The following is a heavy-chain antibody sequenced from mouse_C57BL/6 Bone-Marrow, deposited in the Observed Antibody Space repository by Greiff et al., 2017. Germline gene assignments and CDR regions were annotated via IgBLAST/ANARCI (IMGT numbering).Heavy chain of an antibody. V-gene: IGHV1-62-2*01. CDR2: FYPGSGSI. D-gene: IGHD3-2*02. J-gene: IGHJ3*01. CDR3: ARHVPDSSGYVAWFAY. CDR1: GYTFTEYT. Sequence: VKLQQSGAELVKPGASVKLSCKASGYTFTEYTIHWVKQRSGQGLEWIGWFYPGSGSIKYNEKFKDKVTLTADKSSSTVYMELSRLTSEDSAVYFCARHVPDSSGYVAWFAYWGQGTLVTVSA.